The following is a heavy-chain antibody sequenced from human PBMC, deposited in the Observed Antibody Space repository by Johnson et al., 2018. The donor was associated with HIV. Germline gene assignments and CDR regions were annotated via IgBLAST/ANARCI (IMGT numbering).Heavy chain of an antibody. Sequence: QMLLVESGGGLVQPGGSLRLSCAASGFTFSSYALHWVRQAPGKGLEWVAVISYDANNKYYADAVKGRFTISRANSKNTLYLQMNSLRADDTAVYYCARSVGYYDSSAYYYVDAFDIWGQGTMVTVSS. CDR3: ARSVGYYDSSAYYYVDAFDI. CDR2: ISYDANNK. V-gene: IGHV3-30*04. CDR1: GFTFSSYA. D-gene: IGHD3-22*01. J-gene: IGHJ3*02.